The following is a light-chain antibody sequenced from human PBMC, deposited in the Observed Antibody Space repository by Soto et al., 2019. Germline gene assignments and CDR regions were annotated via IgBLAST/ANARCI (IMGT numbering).Light chain of an antibody. V-gene: IGKV3-11*01. CDR1: QTFSSH. CDR2: DAS. Sequence: EIVLTQSPATLSLSPGERATLSCRASQTFSSHLAWYQQKPGQAPRLLIYDASKRATGIPARFSGRGSGTDLHLPIHRLEAEDFSVYYCQQRSNWPPVITFGQGTRLEIK. CDR3: QQRSNWPPVIT. J-gene: IGKJ5*01.